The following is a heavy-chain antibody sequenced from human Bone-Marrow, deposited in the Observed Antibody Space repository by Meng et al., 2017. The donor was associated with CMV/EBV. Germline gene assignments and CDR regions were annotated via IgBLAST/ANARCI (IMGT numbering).Heavy chain of an antibody. CDR2: ISYDGSNK. CDR3: ARERSSSSWCAPGY. J-gene: IGHJ4*02. CDR1: GFTFSSYA. D-gene: IGHD6-13*01. Sequence: GESLKISCAASGFTFSSYAMHWVRQAPGKGLEWVAVISYDGSNKYYADSVKGRFTISRDNSKSTLYLQMNSLRAEDTAVYYCARERSSSSWCAPGYWGQGTLVTVSS. V-gene: IGHV3-30*04.